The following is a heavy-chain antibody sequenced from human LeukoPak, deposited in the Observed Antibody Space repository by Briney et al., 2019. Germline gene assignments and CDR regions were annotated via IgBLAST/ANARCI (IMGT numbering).Heavy chain of an antibody. J-gene: IGHJ6*02. CDR2: LYYSGST. CDR3: AGQGSSGWNYYYGMDV. CDR1: GGSISSSSYY. Sequence: PSETLSLTCTVSGGSISSSSYYWGWIRQPPGKGLEWIGSLYYSGSTYYNPSLKSRVTISVDTSKNQFSLKVSSVTAADTAVYYCAGQGSSGWNYYYGMDVWGQGTTVTVSS. V-gene: IGHV4-39*01. D-gene: IGHD6-19*01.